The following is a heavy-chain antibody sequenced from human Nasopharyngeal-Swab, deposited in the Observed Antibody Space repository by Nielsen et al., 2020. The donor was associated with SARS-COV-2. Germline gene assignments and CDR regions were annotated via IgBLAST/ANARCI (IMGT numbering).Heavy chain of an antibody. Sequence: GESLKISCAASGFTFSSYSMNWVRQAPGKGLEWVSSISSSSSYIYYADSVKGRFTISRDNAKNSLYLQMNSLRAEDTAVYYCARVPMATGQFDYWGQGTLVTVSS. CDR2: ISSSSSYI. CDR1: GFTFSSYS. D-gene: IGHD5-24*01. J-gene: IGHJ4*02. CDR3: ARVPMATGQFDY. V-gene: IGHV3-21*01.